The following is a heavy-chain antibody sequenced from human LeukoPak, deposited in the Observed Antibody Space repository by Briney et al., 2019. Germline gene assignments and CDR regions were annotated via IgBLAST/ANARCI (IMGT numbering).Heavy chain of an antibody. V-gene: IGHV4-4*09. Sequence: SETLSLTCTVSNGSISSYHWSWVRQPPGKGLEWIGYILTSGTTNYNPSLKSRLTISVDTSKNQFTLKLSSVTAADTAVYYCARLRVSGSYLYYFDYWGLGTLVTVSS. CDR2: ILTSGTT. D-gene: IGHD1-26*01. CDR3: ARLRVSGSYLYYFDY. J-gene: IGHJ4*02. CDR1: NGSISSYH.